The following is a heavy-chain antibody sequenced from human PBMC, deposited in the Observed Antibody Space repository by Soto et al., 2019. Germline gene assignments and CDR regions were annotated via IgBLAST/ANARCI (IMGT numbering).Heavy chain of an antibody. V-gene: IGHV3-53*01. J-gene: IGHJ4*02. CDR3: AMRSTWLVLY. Sequence: EVQLVESGGGFIQPGGSLTLSCAASDFSVTDSYMSWVRQAPGKGLDWVSIIFSNNNTYYADSVKGRFTISRDKSKHTLYLQMHTLRAEDTSVYYCAMRSTWLVLYWGQGVPVTVSS. CDR1: DFSVTDSY. D-gene: IGHD6-19*01. CDR2: IFSNNNT.